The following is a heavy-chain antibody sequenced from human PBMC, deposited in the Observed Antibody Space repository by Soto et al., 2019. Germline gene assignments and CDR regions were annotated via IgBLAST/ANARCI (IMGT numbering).Heavy chain of an antibody. J-gene: IGHJ6*02. Sequence: LKISCKGSGYSFTSYWIGWVRQMPGKGLEWMGIIYPGDSDTRYSPSFQGQVTISADKSISAAYLQWSSLKASDTAMYYCARLRSGGVVHYGLDVWGQGTTVTVSS. D-gene: IGHD2-15*01. CDR3: ARLRSGGVVHYGLDV. V-gene: IGHV5-51*01. CDR1: GYSFTSYW. CDR2: IYPGDSDT.